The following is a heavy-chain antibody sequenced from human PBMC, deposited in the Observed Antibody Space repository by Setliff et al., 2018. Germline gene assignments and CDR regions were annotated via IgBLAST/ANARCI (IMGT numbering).Heavy chain of an antibody. CDR1: GGSMNSGSYY. Sequence: PSETLSLTCTVSGGSMNSGSYYWSWIRQPAGKGLEWIGRIYTSGSTNYNPSLKSRVTMSVDTPKNQFSLKLSSVTAADTAVYYCARGQAGNYYYYMDVWGKGTTVTVSS. J-gene: IGHJ6*03. V-gene: IGHV4-61*02. CDR2: IYTSGST. CDR3: ARGQAGNYYYYMDV.